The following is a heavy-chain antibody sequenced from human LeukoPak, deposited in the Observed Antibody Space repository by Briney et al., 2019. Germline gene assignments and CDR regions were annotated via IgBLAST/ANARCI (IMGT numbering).Heavy chain of an antibody. J-gene: IGHJ6*02. Sequence: GESLKISCKGSGYSFTSYWIGWVRQMPGKGLEWMGIIYPGDSDTRYSPSFQGQVTISADKSISTAYLQWSSLKASDTAMYCCARQITIFGVVITDYGMDVWGQGTTVTVSS. CDR1: GYSFTSYW. V-gene: IGHV5-51*01. D-gene: IGHD3-3*01. CDR3: ARQITIFGVVITDYGMDV. CDR2: IYPGDSDT.